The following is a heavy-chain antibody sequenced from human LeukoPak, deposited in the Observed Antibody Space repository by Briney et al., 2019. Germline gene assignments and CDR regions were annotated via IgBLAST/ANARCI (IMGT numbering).Heavy chain of an antibody. D-gene: IGHD5-18*01. CDR2: IYYSGST. CDR1: SGSISSSSYY. Sequence: SETLSLTCTVSSGSISSSSYYWGWIRQPPGKGLEWIGSIYYSGSTYYNPSLKSRVTISVDTSKNQFSLKLSSVTAADTAVYYCARHPPSRGYSYGYPPNYFDYWGQGTLVTVSS. CDR3: ARHPPSRGYSYGYPPNYFDY. J-gene: IGHJ4*02. V-gene: IGHV4-39*01.